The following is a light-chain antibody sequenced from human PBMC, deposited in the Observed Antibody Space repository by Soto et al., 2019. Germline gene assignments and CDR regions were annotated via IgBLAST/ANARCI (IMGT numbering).Light chain of an antibody. CDR2: GAS. Sequence: EIVLTQSPATLSVSPGEGATLSCRASQDIRSSLAWYQQKPGQAPRLLIYGASIRATGVPATFSGSGSGTEFTLSISSLQSEHLGVYYCQQDSSWPLTFGGGTKVDIK. J-gene: IGKJ4*01. CDR1: QDIRSS. V-gene: IGKV3-15*01. CDR3: QQDSSWPLT.